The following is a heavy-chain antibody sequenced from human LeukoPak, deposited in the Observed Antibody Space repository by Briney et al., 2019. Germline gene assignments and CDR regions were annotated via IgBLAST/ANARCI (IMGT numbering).Heavy chain of an antibody. V-gene: IGHV4-34*01. CDR2: INHSGST. CDR1: GGSFSGYY. D-gene: IGHD5-18*01. CDR3: ARGRYSSTTYYFDY. J-gene: IGHJ4*02. Sequence: SETLSLTCAVYGGSFSGYYWSWIRQPPGKGLEWIGEINHSGSTNYNPSLKSRVTISVDTSKNQFSLKLSSVTAADTAVYYHARGRYSSTTYYFDYWGQGTPVTVSS.